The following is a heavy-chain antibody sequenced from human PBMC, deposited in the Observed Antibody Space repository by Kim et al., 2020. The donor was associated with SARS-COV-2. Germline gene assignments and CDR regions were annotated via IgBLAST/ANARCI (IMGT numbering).Heavy chain of an antibody. CDR3: ARMTTVKPLDY. Sequence: SETLSLTCAVYGGSFSGYYWSWIRQPPGKGLEWIGEINHSGSTNYNPSLKSRVTISVDTSKNQFSLKLSSVTAADTAVYYCARMTTVKPLDYWGQGTLVTVSS. CDR1: GGSFSGYY. CDR2: INHSGST. D-gene: IGHD4-17*01. J-gene: IGHJ4*02. V-gene: IGHV4-34*01.